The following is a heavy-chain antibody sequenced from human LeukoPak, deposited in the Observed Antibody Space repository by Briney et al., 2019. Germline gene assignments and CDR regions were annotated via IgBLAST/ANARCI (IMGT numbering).Heavy chain of an antibody. CDR1: GFTVSSNY. CDR2: ISGSGGTT. D-gene: IGHD6-19*01. Sequence: GGSLRLSCAASGFTVSSNYMSWVRQAPGKGLEWVSAISGSGGTTYYADSVKGRFTISRDNSKSTLYLQINSLRAEDTAVYYCAKDHLPGIVVADRDYWGQGTLVTVSS. CDR3: AKDHLPGIVVADRDY. V-gene: IGHV3-23*01. J-gene: IGHJ4*02.